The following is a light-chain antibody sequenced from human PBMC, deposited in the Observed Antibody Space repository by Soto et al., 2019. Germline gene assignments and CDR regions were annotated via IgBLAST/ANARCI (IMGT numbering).Light chain of an antibody. CDR1: QSVSTY. CDR2: GAS. V-gene: IGKV3-11*01. J-gene: IGKJ5*01. Sequence: DNVLTQSPDTLSLSPGERATLSCRASQSVSTYLAWYQQKPGQAPRLLIYGASTRATGVPARFSGSGSGTDFTLTISSLEPEDSAVYYCQQRHMWPITFGQGTRLEI. CDR3: QQRHMWPIT.